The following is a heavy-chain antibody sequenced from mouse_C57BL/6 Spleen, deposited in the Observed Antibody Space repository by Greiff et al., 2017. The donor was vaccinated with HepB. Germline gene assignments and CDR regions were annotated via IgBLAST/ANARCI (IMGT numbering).Heavy chain of an antibody. J-gene: IGHJ2*01. Sequence: QVHVKQSGPGLVQPSQSLSITCTVSGFSLTSYGVHWVRQSPGKGLEWLGVIWSGGSTDYNAAFISRLSISKDNSKSQVFFKMNSLQADDTAIYYCARSDGYHLYYFDYWGQGTTLTVSS. D-gene: IGHD2-3*01. CDR3: ARSDGYHLYYFDY. CDR1: GFSLTSYG. V-gene: IGHV2-2*01. CDR2: IWSGGST.